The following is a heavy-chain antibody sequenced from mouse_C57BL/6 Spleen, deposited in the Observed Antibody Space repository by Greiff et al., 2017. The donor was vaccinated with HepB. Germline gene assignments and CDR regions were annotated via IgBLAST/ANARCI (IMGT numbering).Heavy chain of an antibody. J-gene: IGHJ2*01. CDR1: GYTFTDYY. Sequence: VQLKQSGPELVKPGASVKISCKASGYTFTDYYMNWVKQSHGKSLEWIGDINPNNGGTSYNQKFKGKATLTVDKSSSTAYMELRSLTSEDSAVYYCARSKLVPFDYWGQGTTLTVSS. CDR2: INPNNGGT. CDR3: ARSKLVPFDY. D-gene: IGHD4-1*01. V-gene: IGHV1-26*01.